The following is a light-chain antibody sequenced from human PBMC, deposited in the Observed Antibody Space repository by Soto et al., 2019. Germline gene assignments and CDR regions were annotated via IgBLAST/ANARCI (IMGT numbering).Light chain of an antibody. CDR1: QTISSY. CDR2: GAS. CDR3: QQTYSAPRT. V-gene: IGKV1-39*01. J-gene: IGKJ1*01. Sequence: DIQMTQSPSSLSASIGDRVAITCRASQTISSYLNWFQQKPGKAPNLLIYGASTLQSGVPSRFSGSRSGTDFTLTVSSLQPEDFASYYCQQTYSAPRTFGQGTKMEIK.